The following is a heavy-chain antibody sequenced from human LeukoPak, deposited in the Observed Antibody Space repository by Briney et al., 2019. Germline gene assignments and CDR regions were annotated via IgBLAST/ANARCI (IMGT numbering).Heavy chain of an antibody. CDR2: INPDGSEK. CDR3: ARDLAYSRLDY. V-gene: IGHV3-7*01. CDR1: GFSFGSSW. Sequence: GGSLRLSCAASGFSFGSSWMDWVRQAPGKGLEWVAGINPDGSEKYSVDSVEGRFTISRDNAKNLLYLQVNSLRVEDTAFYYCARDLAYSRLDYWGQGMLVTVSS. D-gene: IGHD5-18*01. J-gene: IGHJ4*02.